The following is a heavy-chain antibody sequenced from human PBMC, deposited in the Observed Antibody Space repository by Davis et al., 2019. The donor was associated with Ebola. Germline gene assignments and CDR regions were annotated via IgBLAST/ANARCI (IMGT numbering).Heavy chain of an antibody. J-gene: IGHJ5*01. CDR1: SYTFTSYG. Sequence: ASAKVSCKASSYTFTSYGISWVRQAPGQGLEWMGWINAYNGNTNYAQKLQGRVTMTTDTSRSTAYMELRSLRSDDTAVYYCAREAGATTRIYDSWGQGTLVTVSS. CDR2: INAYNGNT. CDR3: AREAGATTRIYDS. V-gene: IGHV1-18*01. D-gene: IGHD1-26*01.